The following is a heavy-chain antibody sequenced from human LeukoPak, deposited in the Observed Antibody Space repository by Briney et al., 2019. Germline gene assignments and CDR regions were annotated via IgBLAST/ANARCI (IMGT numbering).Heavy chain of an antibody. CDR2: INHSGST. J-gene: IGHJ3*02. CDR3: ARDPRRYCSSTSCYAFDI. V-gene: IGHV4-34*01. CDR1: GGSFSGYY. D-gene: IGHD2-2*01. Sequence: SETLSLTCAVYGGSFSGYYWSWIRQPPGKGLEWIGEINHSGSTNYNPSLKSRVTISVDTSKNQFSLKLSSVTAADTAVYYCARDPRRYCSSTSCYAFDIWGQGTMVTVSS.